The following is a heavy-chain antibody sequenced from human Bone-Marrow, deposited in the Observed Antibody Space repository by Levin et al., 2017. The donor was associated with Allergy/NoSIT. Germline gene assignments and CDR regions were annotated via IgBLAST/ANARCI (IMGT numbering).Heavy chain of an antibody. V-gene: IGHV3-30*04. CDR3: ASRYTPGDYYDSSGYYLN. Sequence: PGGSLRLSCAASGFTFSSYAMHWVRQAPGKGLEWVAVISYDGSNKYYADSVKGRFTISRDNSKNTLYLQMNSLRAEDTAVYYCASRYTPGDYYDSSGYYLNWGQGTLVTVSS. CDR1: GFTFSSYA. D-gene: IGHD3-22*01. CDR2: ISYDGSNK. J-gene: IGHJ4*02.